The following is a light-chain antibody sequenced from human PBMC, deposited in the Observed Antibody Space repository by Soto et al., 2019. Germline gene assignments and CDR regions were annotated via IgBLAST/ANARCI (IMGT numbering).Light chain of an antibody. V-gene: IGLV1-40*01. CDR1: SSNIGAGYD. Sequence: QSVLTQPPSVSGAPGQRVTISCTGSSSNIGAGYDVHWYQQLPGTAPKLLIYGNSNRPSGVPDRFSGYKSGTSASLAIAGLQAEEESDYYRQSYDSSLSGSVFGGGTKLTVL. CDR3: QSYDSSLSGSV. CDR2: GNS. J-gene: IGLJ3*02.